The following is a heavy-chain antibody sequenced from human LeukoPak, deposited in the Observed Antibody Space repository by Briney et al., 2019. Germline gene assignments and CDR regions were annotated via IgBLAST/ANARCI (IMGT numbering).Heavy chain of an antibody. Sequence: PSETLSLTCTVSGDSISGYYWSWLRQSPGKGLEWIGYINTNGHTDYNPSLKSRVTISVDTSKNQFSLKLSSVTAADTAVYYCARSRDILTGDYYYYYGMDVWGQGTTVTVSS. CDR2: INTNGHT. CDR3: ARSRDILTGDYYYYYGMDV. D-gene: IGHD3-9*01. CDR1: GDSISGYY. V-gene: IGHV4-4*09. J-gene: IGHJ6*02.